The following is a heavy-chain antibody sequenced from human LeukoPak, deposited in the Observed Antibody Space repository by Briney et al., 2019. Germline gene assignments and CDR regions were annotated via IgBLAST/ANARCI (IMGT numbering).Heavy chain of an antibody. CDR2: LYTSGST. J-gene: IGHJ6*03. D-gene: IGHD2-15*01. CDR1: GGSLSSYY. Sequence: SETLSLICTVSGGSLSSYYWSWIRQPAGKGLEWIVRLYTSGSTNYNPSLKSRVTMSVDTSKNQFSLKLSSVTAADTAVYYCASGVVVVVAATPYYYYMDVWGKGTTVTVSS. V-gene: IGHV4-4*07. CDR3: ASGVVVVVAATPYYYYMDV.